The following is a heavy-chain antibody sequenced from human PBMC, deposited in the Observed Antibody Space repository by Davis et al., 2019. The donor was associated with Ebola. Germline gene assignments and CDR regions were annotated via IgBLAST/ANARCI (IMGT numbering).Heavy chain of an antibody. V-gene: IGHV1-46*01. J-gene: IGHJ6*03. CDR2: INPSGGST. CDR3: AIQYSSSSYYYYYYMDV. Sequence: ASVKVSCKASGYTFTSYYMHWVRQAPGQGLEWMGIINPSGGSTSYAQKFQGRVTITADESTSTAYMELSSLRSEDTAVYYCAIQYSSSSYYYYYYMDVWGKGTTVTVSS. D-gene: IGHD6-6*01. CDR1: GYTFTSYY.